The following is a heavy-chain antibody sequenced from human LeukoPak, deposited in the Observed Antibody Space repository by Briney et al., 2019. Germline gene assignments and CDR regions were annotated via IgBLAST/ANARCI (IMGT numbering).Heavy chain of an antibody. CDR2: IYYSGNT. J-gene: IGHJ6*02. Sequence: SETLSLTCTVSGGSISSGDYYWTWIRQPPGKGLGWIGYIYYSGNTHYNPSLKSRVSISVDTAKNQFSLNLSSVTAADTAVYYCARDQNKYDSSGYYYYQYGMDVWGQGTTVTVSS. D-gene: IGHD3-22*01. CDR1: GGSISSGDYY. V-gene: IGHV4-30-4*01. CDR3: ARDQNKYDSSGYYYYQYGMDV.